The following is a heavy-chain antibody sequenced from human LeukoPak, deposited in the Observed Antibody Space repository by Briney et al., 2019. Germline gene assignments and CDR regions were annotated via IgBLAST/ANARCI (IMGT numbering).Heavy chain of an antibody. CDR2: ISSSSSLI. CDR3: ARNVLDP. Sequence: GGSLRLSCAAPGFTFSYYSMNWVRQAPGRGLEWVSCISSSSSLIFYSDSVRGRFTISRDNAKNLLYLQMNSLRAEDTAVYYCARNVLDPWGQGTLVTVSS. CDR1: GFTFSYYS. V-gene: IGHV3-21*01. J-gene: IGHJ5*02.